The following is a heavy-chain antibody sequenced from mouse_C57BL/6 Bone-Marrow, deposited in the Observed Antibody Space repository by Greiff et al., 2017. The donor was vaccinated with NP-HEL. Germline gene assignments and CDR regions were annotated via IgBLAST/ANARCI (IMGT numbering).Heavy chain of an antibody. Sequence: EVQLVESGGGLVQPGGSLKLSCAASGFTFSDYGMAWVRAAPRKGPECVAFISNLAYSIYYAAPVTGRFTLSRENAKNTLYLEMGSLRSEDTAMYYCARHEGAYYSNLAWFAYWGQGTLVTVSA. J-gene: IGHJ3*01. CDR2: ISNLAYSI. D-gene: IGHD2-5*01. CDR1: GFTFSDYG. V-gene: IGHV5-15*01. CDR3: ARHEGAYYSNLAWFAY.